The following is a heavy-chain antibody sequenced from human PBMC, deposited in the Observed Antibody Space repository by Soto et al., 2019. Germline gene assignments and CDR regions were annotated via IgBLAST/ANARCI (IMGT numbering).Heavy chain of an antibody. D-gene: IGHD6-19*01. CDR3: ARLVSTSVAGTDRDY. CDR1: GGTFSTYA. J-gene: IGHJ4*02. V-gene: IGHV1-69*12. CDR2: SIPIFGTA. Sequence: QVQLVQSGAEVKKPGSSVKVSSKASGGTFSTYAISWVRQAPGQGLEWMGGSIPIFGTANYAQKFQGRVTITADESTSTAYMELSSLRSEDTAVYYCARLVSTSVAGTDRDYWGQGTLVTVSS.